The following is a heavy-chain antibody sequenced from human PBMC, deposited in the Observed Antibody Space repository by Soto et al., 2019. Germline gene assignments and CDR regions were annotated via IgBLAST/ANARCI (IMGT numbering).Heavy chain of an antibody. CDR1: GGTFSSYT. J-gene: IGHJ4*02. CDR2: IIPILGIA. V-gene: IGHV1-69*04. CDR3: AREAYCSSTSCQFDY. D-gene: IGHD2-2*01. Sequence: SVKVSCKASGGTFSSYTISWVRQAPGQGLEWMGRIIPILGIANYAQKFQGRATITADKSTSTAYMELSSLRSEDTAVYYCAREAYCSSTSCQFDYWGQGTLVTVSS.